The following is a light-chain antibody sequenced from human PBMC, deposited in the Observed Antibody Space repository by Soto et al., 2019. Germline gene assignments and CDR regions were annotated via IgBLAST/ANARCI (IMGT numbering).Light chain of an antibody. CDR2: AAS. CDR3: LRDYNFPWA. J-gene: IGKJ1*01. V-gene: IGKV1-6*01. Sequence: AIQMTQSPSSLSASVGDRVTITCRASQDIRSDLGWYQQKPGKAPKLLMYAASSLQNEVPSRFSGSGSGTDFTLTITSLQPEDFATYYCLRDYNFPWAFGQGTKVDIK. CDR1: QDIRSD.